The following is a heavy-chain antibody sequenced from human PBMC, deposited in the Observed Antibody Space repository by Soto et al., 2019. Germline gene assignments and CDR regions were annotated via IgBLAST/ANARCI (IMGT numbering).Heavy chain of an antibody. CDR2: IYYSGST. J-gene: IGHJ6*02. Sequence: SETLSLTCTVSGGSISSYYWSWIRQPPGKGLEWIGYIYYSGSTNYNPSLKSRVTISVDTSKNQFSLKLSSVTAADTAVYYCSTEGFSSSWYGGFLGGIDVWGQGTMVTVYS. CDR1: GGSISSYY. V-gene: IGHV4-59*01. D-gene: IGHD6-13*01. CDR3: STEGFSSSWYGGFLGGIDV.